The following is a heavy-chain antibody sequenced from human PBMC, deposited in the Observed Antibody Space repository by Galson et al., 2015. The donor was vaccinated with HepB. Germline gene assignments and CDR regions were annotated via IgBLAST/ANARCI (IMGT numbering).Heavy chain of an antibody. J-gene: IGHJ4*02. CDR3: ARDMGAAGYSTTTSDY. D-gene: IGHD6-13*01. CDR2: ISSSGYTV. CDR1: GFIFGDYY. Sequence: SLRLSCAASGFIFGDYYMNWIRQAPGKGLEWVSYISSSGYTVHYADSVKGRFTISRDNAKNSLYLQMNSLRAEDTAIYYCARDMGAAGYSTTTSDYWGQGTLVTVSS. V-gene: IGHV3-11*01.